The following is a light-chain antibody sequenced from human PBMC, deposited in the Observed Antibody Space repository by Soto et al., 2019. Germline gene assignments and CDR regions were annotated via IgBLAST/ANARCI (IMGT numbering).Light chain of an antibody. CDR2: KAS. J-gene: IGKJ5*01. Sequence: DIQMTQSPSSLSASVGDRVTITCRASQSIGTNLNWYQQRPGKAPKLLIYKASTLESGVPSRFSGSGSGTEFTLTISSLQPDDFATYYCQQYYSYPPITFGQGTRLEIK. V-gene: IGKV1-5*03. CDR1: QSIGTN. CDR3: QQYYSYPPIT.